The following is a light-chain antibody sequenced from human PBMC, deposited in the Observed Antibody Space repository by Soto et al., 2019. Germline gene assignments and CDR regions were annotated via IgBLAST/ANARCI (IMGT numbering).Light chain of an antibody. CDR1: IGDVGGYYY. CDR3: AVWDDGLTAWV. CDR2: DVD. J-gene: IGLJ3*02. Sequence: QSALTQPPSASESPGQSVTISCSGTIGDVGGYYYVSWYQHHPGRAPKLLIYDVDKRPPGVPSRFSGSKSGNTASLTVSGLQADDEADYYCAVWDDGLTAWVFGGGTKVTVL. V-gene: IGLV2-8*01.